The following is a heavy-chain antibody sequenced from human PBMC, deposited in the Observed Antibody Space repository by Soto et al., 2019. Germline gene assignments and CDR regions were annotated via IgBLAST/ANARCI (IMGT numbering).Heavy chain of an antibody. Sequence: QVQLVQSGAEVKKPGASVKVSCKASGYTFTSYAVHWVRLAPGQRHEWMGWINTGSGNTKYSQNFQGRVTMTRNTSASTAYMELSSLRSEVTAVYCCARDLLPRYSFSGFDPWGQGTLVTVSS. CDR2: INTGSGNT. CDR3: ARDLLPRYSFSGFDP. J-gene: IGHJ5*02. CDR1: GYTFTSYA. V-gene: IGHV1-3*04. D-gene: IGHD6-13*01.